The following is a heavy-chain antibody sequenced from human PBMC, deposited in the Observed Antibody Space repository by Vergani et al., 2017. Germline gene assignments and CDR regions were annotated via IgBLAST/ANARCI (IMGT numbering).Heavy chain of an antibody. CDR2: IDHTGRP. D-gene: IGHD4-11*01. CDR3: ASVNTETYGHLYYYYYMDV. Sequence: QVQLQQWGGGLLKPSETLSLTCVVNGGSFTSYHWTWIRQSPGEGLEWVGDIDHTGRPDYNPSLKRRLTMSVDKSRNQFSLTLNSVTATDTAIYFCASVNTETYGHLYYYYYMDVWGQGTAVTGS. V-gene: IGHV4-34*01. CDR1: GGSFTSYH. J-gene: IGHJ6*03.